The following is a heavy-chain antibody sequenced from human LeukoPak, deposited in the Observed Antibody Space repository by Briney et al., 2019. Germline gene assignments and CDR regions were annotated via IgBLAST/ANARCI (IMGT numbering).Heavy chain of an antibody. CDR1: GDAFSSYG. CDR2: IIPILGIA. D-gene: IGHD2-21*02. J-gene: IGHJ4*02. Sequence: GASVKVSCKASGDAFSSYGLSWVRQAPGQGLEWMGRIIPILGIANYAQEFQGRVTITADKSTSTAYMELSSLRSEDTAVYYCARRSDYYFDYWGQGTLVTVSS. V-gene: IGHV1-69*04. CDR3: ARRSDYYFDY.